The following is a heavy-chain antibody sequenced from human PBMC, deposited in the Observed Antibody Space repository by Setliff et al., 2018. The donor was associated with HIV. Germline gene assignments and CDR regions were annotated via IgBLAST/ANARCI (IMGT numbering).Heavy chain of an antibody. Sequence: PSETLSLSCAASGFTFSDYWMSWVRQAPGEGLEWVANINEDGSEKYYVDSVKGRFTISRDNSQNSLYLQMNSLRAEDTAVYYCASRIFYKGIVDYWGQGTLVTVSS. J-gene: IGHJ4*02. CDR1: GFTFSDYW. CDR2: INEDGSEK. V-gene: IGHV3-7*01. CDR3: ASRIFYKGIVDY. D-gene: IGHD2-8*01.